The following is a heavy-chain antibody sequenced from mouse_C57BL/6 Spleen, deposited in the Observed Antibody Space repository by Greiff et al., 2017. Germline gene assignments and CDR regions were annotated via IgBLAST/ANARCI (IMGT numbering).Heavy chain of an antibody. CDR1: GFSLTSYG. CDR3: ANYDYDGDYYAMDY. CDR2: IWSGGST. Sequence: QVQLKQSGPGLVQPSQSLSITCTVSGFSLTSYGVHWVRQPPGKGLEWLGVIWSGGSTDYNAAFISRLSISKDNSKSQVFFKMNSLQADDTAIYYCANYDYDGDYYAMDYWGQGTSVTVSS. D-gene: IGHD2-4*01. V-gene: IGHV2-4*01. J-gene: IGHJ4*01.